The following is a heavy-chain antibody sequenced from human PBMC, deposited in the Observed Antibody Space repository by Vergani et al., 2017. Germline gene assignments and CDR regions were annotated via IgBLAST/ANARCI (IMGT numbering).Heavy chain of an antibody. J-gene: IGHJ6*03. D-gene: IGHD2-2*01. Sequence: QVQLQESGPGLVKPSQTLSLTCSVSGGSISSGSYYWSLIRQPAGKGLEWIGRIYTSGSTNYNPSLKSRVTMSVDTSKNQFSLNLSSVTAADTAVYYCARGESSTSALYYYYYYMDVWGKGTTVTVSS. V-gene: IGHV4-61*02. CDR2: IYTSGST. CDR1: GGSISSGSYY. CDR3: ARGESSTSALYYYYYYMDV.